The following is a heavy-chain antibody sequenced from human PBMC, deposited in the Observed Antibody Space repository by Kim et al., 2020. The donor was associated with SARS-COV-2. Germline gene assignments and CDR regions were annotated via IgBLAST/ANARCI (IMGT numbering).Heavy chain of an antibody. V-gene: IGHV6-1*01. J-gene: IGHJ6*02. Sequence: SQTLSLTCAISGDSVSSISAAWNWIRQSPSRGLEWLGRTYYRSKWYNDYAVSVKSRITINPDTSKNQFSLQLNSVTPEDTAVYYCARLIAAAGYYYYGMDVWGQGTTVTVSS. CDR3: ARLIAAAGYYYYGMDV. D-gene: IGHD6-13*01. CDR2: TYYRSKWYN. CDR1: GDSVSSISAA.